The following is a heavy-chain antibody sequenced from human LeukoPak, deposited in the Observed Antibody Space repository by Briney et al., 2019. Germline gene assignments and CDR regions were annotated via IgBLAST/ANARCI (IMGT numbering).Heavy chain of an antibody. V-gene: IGHV3-33*06. Sequence: GGSLRLSCAASRFTFSSYVMHWVRQAPGKGLEWVALMWYDGDNKYYSDSVKGRFTISRDNSKNTLYLQMNSLRAEDTAVYYCAKARATYLYDTSGYSALDYWGQGTLVTVSS. J-gene: IGHJ4*02. CDR3: AKARATYLYDTSGYSALDY. CDR1: RFTFSSYV. D-gene: IGHD3-22*01. CDR2: MWYDGDNK.